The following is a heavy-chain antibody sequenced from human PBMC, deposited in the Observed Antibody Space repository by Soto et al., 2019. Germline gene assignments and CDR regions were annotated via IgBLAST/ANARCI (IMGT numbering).Heavy chain of an antibody. D-gene: IGHD5-18*01. V-gene: IGHV3-23*01. CDR1: GFTFSSYA. CDR2: ISGSCGST. J-gene: IGHJ6*04. CDR3: ATEADAYSYLYGMDV. Sequence: GGSLRLSCAASGFTFSSYAMSWVRQAPGKGLDWVSAISGSCGSTYYADSVKGRFTISRDNAKNTRYLQMNSLKAKDTAVHYCATEADAYSYLYGMDVWGKGTTVTV.